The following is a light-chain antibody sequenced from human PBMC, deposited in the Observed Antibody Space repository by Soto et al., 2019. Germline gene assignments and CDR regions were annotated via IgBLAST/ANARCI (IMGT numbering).Light chain of an antibody. V-gene: IGKV1-27*01. J-gene: IGKJ3*01. CDR2: AAS. CDR1: QGISNY. CDR3: QNLDSAAFT. Sequence: DIQMTQSPSSLSASVGDTVTITCRASQGISNYLAWYQQRPGKVPQLLIFAASTLQSGVPSRFSGSGYGTEFALTISSLLPEDVATYYCQNLDSAAFTFGTGTKVDIK.